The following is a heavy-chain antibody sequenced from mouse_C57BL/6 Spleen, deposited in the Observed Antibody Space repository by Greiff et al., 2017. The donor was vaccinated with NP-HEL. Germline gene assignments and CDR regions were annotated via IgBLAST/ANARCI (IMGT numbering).Heavy chain of an antibody. Sequence: EVKLMESGGGLVQPKGSLKLSCAASGFSFNTYAMNWVRQAPGKGLEWVARIRSKSNNYATYYADSVKDRFTISRDDSESMLYLQMNNLKTEDTAMYYCVRPIYYDYDEGFAYWGQGTLVTVSA. D-gene: IGHD2-4*01. CDR2: IRSKSNNYAT. J-gene: IGHJ3*01. CDR3: VRPIYYDYDEGFAY. V-gene: IGHV10-1*01. CDR1: GFSFNTYA.